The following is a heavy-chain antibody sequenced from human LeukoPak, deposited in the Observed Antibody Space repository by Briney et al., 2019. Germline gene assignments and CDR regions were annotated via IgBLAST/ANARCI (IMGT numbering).Heavy chain of an antibody. CDR1: GYTFTSYD. V-gene: IGHV1-8*01. D-gene: IGHD3-10*01. Sequence: GASVKVSCKASGYTFTSYDINWVRQATGQGLEWMGWMNPNSGNTGYAQKFQGRVTMTRNTSISTAYMELSSLRSEDTAVYYCAREAYDSGNFRTDYYYMDVWGIGTTVTVSS. CDR2: MNPNSGNT. CDR3: AREAYDSGNFRTDYYYMDV. J-gene: IGHJ6*03.